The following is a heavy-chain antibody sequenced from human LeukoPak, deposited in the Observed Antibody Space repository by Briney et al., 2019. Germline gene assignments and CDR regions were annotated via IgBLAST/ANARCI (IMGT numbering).Heavy chain of an antibody. CDR2: IKEDGSAK. V-gene: IGHV3-7*01. CDR1: GLTFSSYW. D-gene: IGHD2-15*01. CDR3: ARDYDYFSGHNLDAYDI. J-gene: IGHJ3*02. Sequence: GGSLRLSCVSSGLTFSSYWMTWVRQVPGKGLGWVANIKEDGSAKSYVDSVKGRFTISRDNAKNALYLQMDSLRVEDTAVYYCARDYDYFSGHNLDAYDIWGQGTTVTVSS.